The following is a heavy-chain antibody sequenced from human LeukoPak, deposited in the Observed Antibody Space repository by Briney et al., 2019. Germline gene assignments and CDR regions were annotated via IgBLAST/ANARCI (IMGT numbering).Heavy chain of an antibody. D-gene: IGHD3-22*01. V-gene: IGHV3-30*18. CDR1: GFTFSSYD. Sequence: PGPCLRLSHASSGFTFSSYDMHWVRQALAKGLELVAVISYDGSNKYYADSVKGRDTISRDNSKSTLYLQMNSLRAEDTAVYYCAKDRHYESNVLGYWGQGTLVTVSS. J-gene: IGHJ4*02. CDR3: AKDRHYESNVLGY. CDR2: ISYDGSNK.